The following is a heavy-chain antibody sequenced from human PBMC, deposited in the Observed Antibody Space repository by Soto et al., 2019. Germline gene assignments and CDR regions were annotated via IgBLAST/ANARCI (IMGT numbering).Heavy chain of an antibody. CDR1: GFTFSSYA. Sequence: PVGSLRLSCAASGFTFSSYAMSWVRHAPGKWLEWVSAISGSGGSTYYADSVKGRFTNSRNNSKNKLYRQMNRQRAEDSGVYYCAKGIRKEYYYGMDVWGQGTTVTVSS. CDR3: AKGIRKEYYYGMDV. V-gene: IGHV3-23*01. CDR2: ISGSGGST. D-gene: IGHD5-18*01. J-gene: IGHJ6*01.